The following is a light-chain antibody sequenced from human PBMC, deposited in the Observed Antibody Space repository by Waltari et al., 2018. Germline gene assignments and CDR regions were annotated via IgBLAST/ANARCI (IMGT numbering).Light chain of an antibody. CDR1: QSVGSS. V-gene: IGKV3-20*01. Sequence: EIVLTQSPGTLSLSPGERATLSCRTSQSVGSSLAWSQQKPGQAPSLLIYGASIRATGIPDRFSGSGSGTDFSLTISRLEPEDLAVYYCQHYVRLPVTFGQGTKVEIK. CDR3: QHYVRLPVT. CDR2: GAS. J-gene: IGKJ1*01.